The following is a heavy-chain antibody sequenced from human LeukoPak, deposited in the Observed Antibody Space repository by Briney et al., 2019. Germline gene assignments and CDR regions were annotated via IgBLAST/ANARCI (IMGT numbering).Heavy chain of an antibody. J-gene: IGHJ1*01. CDR3: ASSPSGGSGSYYNGKYFQH. CDR1: GGSIGSYY. D-gene: IGHD3-10*01. Sequence: SETLSLTCTVSGGSIGSYYWSWIRQPPGKGLEWIGYIYYSGSTNYNPSLKSRVTISVDTSKNQFSLKLSSVTAADTAVYYCASSPSGGSGSYYNGKYFQHWGQGTLVTVSS. CDR2: IYYSGST. V-gene: IGHV4-59*01.